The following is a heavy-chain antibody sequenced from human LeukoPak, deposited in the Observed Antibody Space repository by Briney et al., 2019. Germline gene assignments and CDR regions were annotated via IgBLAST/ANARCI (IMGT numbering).Heavy chain of an antibody. CDR1: GFTLSGYT. CDR2: VPHDDSNK. Sequence: GGSLRLPCAASGFTLSGYTIHWVRQAPGKGLEWVAFVPHDDSNKYYADSVKGRFSISRDKSKNTVYLQMNSLRTEDTAVYYCARYLTAAVGTDYWGQGTLVTVSS. J-gene: IGHJ4*02. CDR3: ARYLTAAVGTDY. D-gene: IGHD6-13*01. V-gene: IGHV3-30-3*01.